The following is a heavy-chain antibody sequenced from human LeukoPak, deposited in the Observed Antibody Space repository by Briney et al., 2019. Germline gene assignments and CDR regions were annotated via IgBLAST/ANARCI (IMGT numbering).Heavy chain of an antibody. J-gene: IGHJ5*02. Sequence: PGGSLRLSCTASGLTFGDYAMSWVRQAPGKGLEWAGFIRSKAYGGTTEYAASVKGRFTISRDDSKSIAYLQMNSLKTEDTAVYYCTTYYDILTGYYGNWFDPWGQGTLVTVSS. D-gene: IGHD3-9*01. CDR2: IRSKAYGGTT. V-gene: IGHV3-49*04. CDR3: TTYYDILTGYYGNWFDP. CDR1: GLTFGDYA.